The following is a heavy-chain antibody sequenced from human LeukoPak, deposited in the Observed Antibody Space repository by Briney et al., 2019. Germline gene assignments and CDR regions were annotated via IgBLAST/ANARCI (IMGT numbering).Heavy chain of an antibody. CDR3: ARDRAWNYFDY. D-gene: IGHD3-3*01. CDR1: GFVFSSYG. J-gene: IGHJ4*02. V-gene: IGHV3-30*03. CDR2: ISNDGSRK. Sequence: GGSLRLSCAASGFVFSSYGMHWVRQAPGKGLEWVAIISNDGSRKYYAHSVEGRFTISRDNSKNTLYLQMDSLRAEDTAVYYCARDRAWNYFDYWGQGTLVTVSS.